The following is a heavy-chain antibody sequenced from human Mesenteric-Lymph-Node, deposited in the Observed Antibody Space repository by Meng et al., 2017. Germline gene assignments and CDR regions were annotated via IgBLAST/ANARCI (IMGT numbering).Heavy chain of an antibody. V-gene: IGHV3-33*01. J-gene: IGHJ5*02. CDR1: GFTFNSYG. CDR3: ARDKLTDPYYYDSSGYYYANWFDP. CDR2: VLKDGTKE. D-gene: IGHD3-22*01. Sequence: GESLKISCAASGFTFNSYGMHWVRQTPGKGLEWVAVVLKDGTKEYYADSVKGRFTVSRDNSKNTLYLQMNSLRAEDTAVYYCARDKLTDPYYYDSSGYYYANWFDPWGQGTLVTVSS.